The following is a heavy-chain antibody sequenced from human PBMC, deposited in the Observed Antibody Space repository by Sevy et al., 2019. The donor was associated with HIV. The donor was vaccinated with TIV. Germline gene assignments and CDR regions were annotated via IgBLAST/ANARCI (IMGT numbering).Heavy chain of an antibody. Sequence: SETLSLTCTVSGVSIINNNYFWGWIRQPPGKGLEWIGAIYYTGSTYYNSSLNSRMTISIDTSRGKFFLHLSSVTAADTAVYYCARHFGGGGKRGLDVWGQGTTVTVSS. CDR3: ARHFGGGGKRGLDV. CDR1: GVSIINNNYF. V-gene: IGHV4-39*01. J-gene: IGHJ6*02. CDR2: IYYTGST. D-gene: IGHD3-10*01.